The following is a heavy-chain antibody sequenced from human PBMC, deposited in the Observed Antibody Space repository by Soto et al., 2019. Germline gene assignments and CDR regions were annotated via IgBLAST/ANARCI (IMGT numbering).Heavy chain of an antibody. V-gene: IGHV3-74*01. Sequence: VQLVESGGGLVQPGGSLRLSCAASGFTFSTYWMHWVRQVPGKGLMWVSRINGDGSRTNYADIVRGRFTISRDNTKNTLYLQMNSLRAEDSALYYCASIPVRGLGDFWRGYEGFDAWGQGTLVTVSS. J-gene: IGHJ4*02. CDR3: ASIPVRGLGDFWRGYEGFDA. D-gene: IGHD3-3*01. CDR1: GFTFSTYW. CDR2: INGDGSRT.